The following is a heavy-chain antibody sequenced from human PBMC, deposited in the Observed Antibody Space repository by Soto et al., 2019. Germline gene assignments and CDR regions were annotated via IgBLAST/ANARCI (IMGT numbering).Heavy chain of an antibody. CDR3: ARHRGTHNWFDP. Sequence: LETVSLTRPFSGGSVSRSICYLGWIRQPPGKGLECIGSIYYSGSTYSNPSLKSRVTISVDTSKNQLSLKLSSVTAADTAVYYCARHRGTHNWFDPWGQGILVTVSS. CDR2: IYYSGST. V-gene: IGHV4-39*01. J-gene: IGHJ5*02. CDR1: GGSVSRSICY.